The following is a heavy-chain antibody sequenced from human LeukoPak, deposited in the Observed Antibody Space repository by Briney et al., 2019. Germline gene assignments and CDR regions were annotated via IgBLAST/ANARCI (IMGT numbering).Heavy chain of an antibody. J-gene: IGHJ3*02. CDR2: INSDGSST. V-gene: IGHV3-74*03. D-gene: IGHD5-18*01. CDR1: GFTVSSNY. Sequence: GGSLRLSCAASGFTVSSNYMSWVRQAPGKGLVWVSRINSDGSSTTYADSVKGRFTISRDNAKNTLYVQMNSLRVEDTAVYYCARARSSYGYGDAFDIWGQGTMVTVSS. CDR3: ARARSSYGYGDAFDI.